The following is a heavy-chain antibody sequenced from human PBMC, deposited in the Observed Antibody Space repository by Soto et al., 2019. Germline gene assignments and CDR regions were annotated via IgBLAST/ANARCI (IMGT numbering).Heavy chain of an antibody. CDR2: ISSSSSYI. J-gene: IGHJ6*02. CDR3: ARDRGSSSVTSYYYGMDV. Sequence: EVQLVESGGGLVKPGGSLRLSCAASGFTFSSYSMNWVRQAPGKGLEWVSSISSSSSYIYYADSVKGRFTISRDNAKNSLYLQMNSLRAEDTAVYYCARDRGSSSVTSYYYGMDVWGQGTKVTV. D-gene: IGHD6-13*01. V-gene: IGHV3-21*01. CDR1: GFTFSSYS.